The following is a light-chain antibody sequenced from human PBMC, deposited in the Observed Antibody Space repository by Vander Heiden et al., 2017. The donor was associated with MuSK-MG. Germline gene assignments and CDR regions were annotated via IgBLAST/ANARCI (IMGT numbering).Light chain of an antibody. CDR1: QDISNY. CDR2: DAS. V-gene: IGKV1-33*01. J-gene: IGKJ4*01. CDR3: QQYYDPLT. Sequence: DIQMTQSPSSLSASVGDRVTITCQASQDISNYLNWYQQKPGKAPRLLIYDASHLQSGVPSKFSGSGSGTDFSLTISSLQPEDIGTYYCQQYYDPLTFGGGTKVELK.